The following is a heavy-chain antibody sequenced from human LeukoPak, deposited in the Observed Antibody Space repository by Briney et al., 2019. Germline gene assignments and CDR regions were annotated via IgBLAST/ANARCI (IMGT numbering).Heavy chain of an antibody. J-gene: IGHJ5*02. V-gene: IGHV1-2*06. CDR2: INPNRGGT. CDR3: SPGPSWFDP. Sequence: AASVKVSCKASGYTFTGYYMHWVRQAPGQGLEWMGRINPNRGGTNHAHNFQERVTMTRDTSISTAYVELRRLKSDDTAVKYCSPGPSWFDPWGQGTLITVSS. CDR1: GYTFTGYY.